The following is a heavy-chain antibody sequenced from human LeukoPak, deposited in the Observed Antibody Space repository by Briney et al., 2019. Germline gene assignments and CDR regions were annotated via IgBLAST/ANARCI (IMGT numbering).Heavy chain of an antibody. D-gene: IGHD6-19*01. CDR3: ARDGSGWYKQALDI. Sequence: GGSLRLSCAASGLTVSANYMSWVRQAPGKGLEWVSVLYSGGSTYYADSVKGRFTISRDNAKNSLYLQMNSLRAEDTAVYYCARDGSGWYKQALDIWGQGTMVTVSS. V-gene: IGHV3-53*01. CDR1: GLTVSANY. CDR2: LYSGGST. J-gene: IGHJ3*02.